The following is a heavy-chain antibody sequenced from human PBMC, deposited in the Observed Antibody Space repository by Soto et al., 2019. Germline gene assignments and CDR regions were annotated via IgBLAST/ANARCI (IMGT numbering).Heavy chain of an antibody. CDR2: ISAYNGNT. D-gene: IGHD1-20*01. V-gene: IGHV1-18*01. CDR1: GYTFTSYG. J-gene: IGHJ6*02. Sequence: ASVKVSCKASGYTFTSYGISWVRQAPGQGLEWMGWISAYNGNTNYAQRLQGRVTMTTDTSTSTAYMELRSLRSDDTAVYYCARDRPNSDHGVNSGFYYYGMDVWGQGTTVTVSS. CDR3: ARDRPNSDHGVNSGFYYYGMDV.